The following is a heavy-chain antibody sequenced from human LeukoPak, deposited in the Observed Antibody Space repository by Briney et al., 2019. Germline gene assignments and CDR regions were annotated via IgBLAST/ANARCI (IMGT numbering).Heavy chain of an antibody. CDR3: ARAPLTTVTTSDY. CDR1: GFTFGDYA. D-gene: IGHD4-17*01. V-gene: IGHV3-66*01. CDR2: IYSGNKT. J-gene: IGHJ4*02. Sequence: GGSLRLSCTASGFTFGDYAMSWVRQAPGKGLEWVSVIYSGNKTYYADSVKGRFIISRDNSKNTVYLQMNSLRAEDTAVYYCARAPLTTVTTSDYWGQGTLVTVSA.